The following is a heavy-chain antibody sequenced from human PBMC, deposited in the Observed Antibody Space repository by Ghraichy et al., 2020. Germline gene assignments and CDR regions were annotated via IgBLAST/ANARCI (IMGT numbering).Heavy chain of an antibody. Sequence: GGSLRLSCSTSGFTFRNYWMTWVRQPPGKALEWVANINPDGSDKYYVDSVKGRFTISRDNSTNSLYLQMNNLRAADTALYYCDRGGYSSSMYWNYWGQGTLVTVSS. J-gene: IGHJ4*02. CDR2: INPDGSDK. CDR3: DRGGYSSSMYWNY. D-gene: IGHD6-13*01. CDR1: GFTFRNYW. V-gene: IGHV3-7*04.